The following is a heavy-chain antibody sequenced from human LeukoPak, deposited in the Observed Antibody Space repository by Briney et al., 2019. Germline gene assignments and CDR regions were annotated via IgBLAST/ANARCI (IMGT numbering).Heavy chain of an antibody. Sequence: GASVKVSCKASGYTFTNYGISWVRQAPGQGLEWMGWISAYNGITNYATKLQGRAIMTTDTSTRTAYIELRSLRSDDTAVYYCANSGYDSSGLWYFDYWGPGTLVTVSS. CDR2: ISAYNGIT. CDR3: ANSGYDSSGLWYFDY. D-gene: IGHD3-22*01. V-gene: IGHV1-18*01. CDR1: GYTFTNYG. J-gene: IGHJ4*02.